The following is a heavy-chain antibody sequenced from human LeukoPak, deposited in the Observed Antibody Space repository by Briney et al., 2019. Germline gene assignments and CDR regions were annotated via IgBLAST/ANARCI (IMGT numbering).Heavy chain of an antibody. J-gene: IGHJ4*02. CDR1: GFTFDDYA. CDR3: ARSEDSTLDY. V-gene: IGHV3-9*01. Sequence: GGSLRLSCAASGFTFDDYAMHWVRQAPGKGLEWVSGISWNSGSIAYADSVKGRFTISRDNSKNALFLQMNSLRAEDTAVYYCARSEDSTLDYWGQGTLVTVSS. CDR2: ISWNSGSI. D-gene: IGHD3/OR15-3a*01.